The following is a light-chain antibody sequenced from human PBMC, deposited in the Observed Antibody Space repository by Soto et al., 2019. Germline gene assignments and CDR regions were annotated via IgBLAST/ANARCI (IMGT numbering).Light chain of an antibody. J-gene: IGKJ2*01. V-gene: IGKV1-5*01. CDR1: QSISSW. Sequence: DIQMTQSPSSLSASVGDRVTSTCRASQSISSWLAWYQQKPGKAPKLLIYDASSLESGVPSRFSGSGSGTEFTLPISSLQPDDFATYYCQQYNSYLLTFGQGTKLEIK. CDR3: QQYNSYLLT. CDR2: DAS.